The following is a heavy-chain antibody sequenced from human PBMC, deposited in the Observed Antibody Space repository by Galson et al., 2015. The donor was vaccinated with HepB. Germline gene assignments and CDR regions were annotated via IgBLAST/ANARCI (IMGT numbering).Heavy chain of an antibody. CDR1: GFTFSSYG. Sequence: SLRLSCAASGFTFSSYGMHWVRQAPGEGLEWVAVIWYDGSNKYFADSVKGRFTISRDNSKNTLYLQMNSLRAEDTAVYYCARSIAARPVDYWGQGTLVTVSS. CDR2: IWYDGSNK. CDR3: ARSIAARPVDY. J-gene: IGHJ4*02. D-gene: IGHD6-6*01. V-gene: IGHV3-33*01.